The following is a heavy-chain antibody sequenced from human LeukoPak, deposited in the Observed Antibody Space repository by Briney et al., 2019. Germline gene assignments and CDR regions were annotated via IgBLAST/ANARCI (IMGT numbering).Heavy chain of an antibody. D-gene: IGHD3-10*01. Sequence: GGSLRLSCTASGFTFTSYGTNWVRQAPGKGLEWVSFIDTSGSYIYYGDSLKGRVTISRDNAKNSLYLQMNGLRAEDTAVYYCARGRSITLLRGVAMSDGFDIWGQGAMVTVSS. CDR3: ARGRSITLLRGVAMSDGFDI. J-gene: IGHJ3*02. V-gene: IGHV3-21*01. CDR2: IDTSGSYI. CDR1: GFTFTSYG.